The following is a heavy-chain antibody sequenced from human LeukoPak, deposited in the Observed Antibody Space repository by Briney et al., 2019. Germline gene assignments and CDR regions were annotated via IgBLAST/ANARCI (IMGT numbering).Heavy chain of an antibody. J-gene: IGHJ4*02. Sequence: GGALRLSCAASGFTFSSYWMHWVREAPGKGRLWVSRINIDGRSISYAPSVTCRFSMSRDNAKNTVYLQMNSLRAEDTAVYYCVRDVWGDRDCFFEYWGQGTLVTVSP. CDR3: VRDVWGDRDCFFEY. V-gene: IGHV3-74*01. CDR1: GFTFSSYW. D-gene: IGHD2-21*01. CDR2: INIDGRSI.